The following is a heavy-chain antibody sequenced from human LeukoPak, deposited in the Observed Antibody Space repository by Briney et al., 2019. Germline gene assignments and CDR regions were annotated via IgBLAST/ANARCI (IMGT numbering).Heavy chain of an antibody. J-gene: IGHJ5*02. CDR3: ARSDYYGSGSCWFDP. D-gene: IGHD3-10*01. Sequence: SETLSLTCAVYGGSFSGYYWSWIRQPPGKGLEWIGEINHSGSTNYNPSLKSRVTISVDTSKNQFSLKLSSVTAADTAVYYCARSDYYGSGSCWFDPWGQGTLVTVSS. CDR2: INHSGST. CDR1: GGSFSGYY. V-gene: IGHV4-34*01.